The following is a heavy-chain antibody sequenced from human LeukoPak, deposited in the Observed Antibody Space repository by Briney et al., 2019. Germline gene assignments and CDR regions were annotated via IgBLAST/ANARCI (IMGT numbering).Heavy chain of an antibody. CDR2: INPNSGGT. D-gene: IGHD2-2*01. V-gene: IGHV1-2*02. Sequence: ASVKVSCKASGYTFTGYYIHWVRQAPGQGLEGMGWINPNSGGTNYAQKFQGRVTMTRDTSISTACMELSRLRSDDTAVYYCARDPAAIPAAMRGAYYYYYGMDVWGQGTTVTVSS. J-gene: IGHJ6*02. CDR1: GYTFTGYY. CDR3: ARDPAAIPAAMRGAYYYYYGMDV.